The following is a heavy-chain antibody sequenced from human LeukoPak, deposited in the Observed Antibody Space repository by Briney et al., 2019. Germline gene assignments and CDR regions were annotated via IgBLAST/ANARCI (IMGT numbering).Heavy chain of an antibody. CDR2: ISTSGST. J-gene: IGHJ4*02. D-gene: IGHD4-17*01. Sequence: SETLSLTCTVSGGSISSGSYYWSWIRQPAGKGLEWIGRISTSGSTNYNPSLKSRVTISVDTSKNQFSLKLSSVTAADTAVYYCARSSVYNYGDYFFDYWGQGTLVTVSS. CDR3: ARSSVYNYGDYFFDY. CDR1: GGSISSGSYY. V-gene: IGHV4-61*02.